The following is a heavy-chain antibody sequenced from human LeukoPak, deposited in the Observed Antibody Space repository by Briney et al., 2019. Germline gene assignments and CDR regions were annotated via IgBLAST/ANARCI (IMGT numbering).Heavy chain of an antibody. CDR3: ARAYYYDSSIDY. CDR2: INSDGSST. V-gene: IGHV3-74*01. D-gene: IGHD3-22*01. J-gene: IGHJ4*02. Sequence: PGGSLRLSCAASGFTFSSYAMSWVRQAPGKGLVWVSRINSDGSSTSYADSVKGRFTISRDNAKNTLYLQMNSLRAEDTAVYYCARAYYYDSSIDYWGQGTLVTVSS. CDR1: GFTFSSYA.